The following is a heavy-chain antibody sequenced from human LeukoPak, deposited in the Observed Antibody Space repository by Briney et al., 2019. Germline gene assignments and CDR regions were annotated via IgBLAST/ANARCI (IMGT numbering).Heavy chain of an antibody. CDR1: GYTFTSYY. Sequence: ASVKVSCKASGYTFTSYYMHWVRQAPGQGLEWMGIINPSGGSTSYAQKFQGRVTMTRDTSTSTVYMELSSLRSEDTAVYCCARGRSNYYYDSSGPRFPFDIWGQGTMVTVSS. CDR3: ARGRSNYYYDSSGPRFPFDI. D-gene: IGHD3-22*01. V-gene: IGHV1-46*01. J-gene: IGHJ3*02. CDR2: INPSGGST.